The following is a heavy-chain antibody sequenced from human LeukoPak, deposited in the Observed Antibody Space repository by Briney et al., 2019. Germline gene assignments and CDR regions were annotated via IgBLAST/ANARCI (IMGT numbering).Heavy chain of an antibody. D-gene: IGHD3-22*01. CDR2: VDPGDGET. Sequence: VASVKISCKASGYTFIDYPMIWVHQAPGKGLEWVGLVDPGDGETIYAENFQGRVTITADKSAEIVYMQLSNLRSADTAVYYCACGDYFDRGLRWGGGTLVTVSS. CDR1: GYTFIDYP. V-gene: IGHV1-69-2*01. J-gene: IGHJ2*01. CDR3: ACGDYFDRGLR.